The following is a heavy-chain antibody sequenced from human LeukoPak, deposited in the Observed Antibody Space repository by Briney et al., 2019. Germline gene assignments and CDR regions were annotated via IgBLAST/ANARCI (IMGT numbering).Heavy chain of an antibody. CDR3: ARVVYYDSSGYSLHWYFDL. D-gene: IGHD3-22*01. CDR2: ISGSGGST. V-gene: IGHV3-23*01. J-gene: IGHJ2*01. Sequence: GGSLRLSCAASGFTFSNYAMTWVRQAPGMGLEWVSAISGSGGSTYYADSVKGRFTISRDNSKNTLYLQMNSLRAEDTAVYYCARVVYYDSSGYSLHWYFDLWGRGTLVTVSS. CDR1: GFTFSNYA.